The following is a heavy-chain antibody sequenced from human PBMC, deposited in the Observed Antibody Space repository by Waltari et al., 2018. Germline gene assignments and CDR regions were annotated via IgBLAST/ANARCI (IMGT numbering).Heavy chain of an antibody. J-gene: IGHJ4*01. CDR3: TTLDAPWGG. CDR2: IKSKNDGATT. D-gene: IGHD7-27*01. Sequence: EVQMVESGGGSMKPGDSLRLSCVASGFTFTPTWLTWVRQAPGKGLEWFGRIKSKNDGATTDFAASVRGRFSISRDDSQNMVFLQMNNLRTEDTAVYYCTTLDAPWGGWGHGTLVTVSS. CDR1: GFTFTPTW. V-gene: IGHV3-15*01.